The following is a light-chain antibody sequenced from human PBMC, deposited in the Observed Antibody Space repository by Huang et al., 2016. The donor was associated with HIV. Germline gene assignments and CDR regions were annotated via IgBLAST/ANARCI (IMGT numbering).Light chain of an antibody. Sequence: DIVMTQSPDSLAVSLGERATINCKSSQTISYNKNHLAWYQQKPGQSPKMLIYWASTRESGVPDRFSGSGSGTDFTLTISSLQAEDVAVYYCQQYYSKPLTFGGGTKVEIK. V-gene: IGKV4-1*01. CDR3: QQYYSKPLT. CDR1: QTISYNKNH. J-gene: IGKJ4*01. CDR2: WAS.